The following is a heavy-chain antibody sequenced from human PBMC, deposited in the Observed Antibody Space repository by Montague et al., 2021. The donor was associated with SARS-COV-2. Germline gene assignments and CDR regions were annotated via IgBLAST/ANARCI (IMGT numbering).Heavy chain of an antibody. CDR1: GGSISSDNW. J-gene: IGHJ5*02. Sequence: SETLSLTCTVSGGSISSDNWWTWVHQPPGKGLEWIGDIFHSGTTNYNPSLKSRLTISVDKSKNQISLKLISVTAADTAMYYCALPLGGARFDPWGQGTLVTVSS. CDR3: ALPLGGARFDP. CDR2: IFHSGTT. D-gene: IGHD3-16*01. V-gene: IGHV4-4*02.